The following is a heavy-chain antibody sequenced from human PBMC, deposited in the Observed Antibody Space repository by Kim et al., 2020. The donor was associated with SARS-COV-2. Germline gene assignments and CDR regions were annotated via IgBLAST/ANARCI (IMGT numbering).Heavy chain of an antibody. CDR1: GYTFTGIF. V-gene: IGHV1-2*02. D-gene: IGHD6-19*01. CDR2: INPKNGDT. CDR3: ARGPISGAFDH. Sequence: ASVKVSCKASGYTFTGIFIHWLRQAPGQRPEWMGWINPKNGDTNYPQRFQGRVTMTRDTSFNTVSLDLRSLRSDETGVYYCARGPISGAFDHWGQGTLVTVSS. J-gene: IGHJ4*02.